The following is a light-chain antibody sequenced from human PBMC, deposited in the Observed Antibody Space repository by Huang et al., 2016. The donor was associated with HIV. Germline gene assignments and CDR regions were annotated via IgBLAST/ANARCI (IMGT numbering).Light chain of an antibody. Sequence: DIQMTQSPSSLSASPGVRVTLSCRANQDIGNFLAWYQHKPGGAPRLLIYGASTLQSGVPSRFSGRGSGTDFTLTITSFQPDDVATYYCQRYDSAPRAFGQGTKVEI. CDR1: QDIGNF. CDR3: QRYDSAPRA. V-gene: IGKV1-27*01. J-gene: IGKJ1*01. CDR2: GAS.